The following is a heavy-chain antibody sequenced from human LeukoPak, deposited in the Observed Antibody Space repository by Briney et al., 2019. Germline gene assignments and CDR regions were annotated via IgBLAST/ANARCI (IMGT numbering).Heavy chain of an antibody. J-gene: IGHJ4*02. V-gene: IGHV4-59*08. D-gene: IGHD6-13*01. Sequence: PSETLSPTCTVSGGSISSYYWSWIRQPPGKGLEWIGYIYYSGSTNYNPSLKSRVTISVDTSKNQFSLKLSSVTAADTAVYYCARSRGGSSSWFLDYWGQGTLVTVSS. CDR1: GGSISSYY. CDR3: ARSRGGSSSWFLDY. CDR2: IYYSGST.